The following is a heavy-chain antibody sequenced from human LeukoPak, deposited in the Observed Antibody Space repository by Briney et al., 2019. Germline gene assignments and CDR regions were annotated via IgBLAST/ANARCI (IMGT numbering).Heavy chain of an antibody. Sequence: PSETLSLTCAVYGGYFSGYYWSWIRQPPGKGLEWIGEINHSGSTNYNPSLKSRVTISVDTSKNQFSLKLSSVTAADTAVYYCARGGLFSDYWGQGTLVTVSS. CDR2: INHSGST. CDR1: GGYFSGYY. V-gene: IGHV4-34*01. J-gene: IGHJ4*02. CDR3: ARGGLFSDY. D-gene: IGHD3-10*02.